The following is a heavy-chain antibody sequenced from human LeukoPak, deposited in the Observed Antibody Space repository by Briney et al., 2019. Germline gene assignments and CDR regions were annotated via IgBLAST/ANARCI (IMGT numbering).Heavy chain of an antibody. CDR3: ARESDSGYDPADY. CDR1: GFTFSSYA. Sequence: GGSLRLSCAASGFTFSSYAMHWVRQAPGKGLEWVANIKQDGSEKYYVDSVKGRFTISRDNAKNSLYLQMNSLRAEDTAVYYCARESDSGYDPADYWGQGNLVTVSS. D-gene: IGHD5-12*01. CDR2: IKQDGSEK. V-gene: IGHV3-7*01. J-gene: IGHJ4*02.